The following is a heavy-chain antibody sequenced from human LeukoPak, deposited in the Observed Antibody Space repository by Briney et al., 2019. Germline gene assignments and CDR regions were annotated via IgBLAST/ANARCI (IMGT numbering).Heavy chain of an antibody. CDR1: GFTFSSCS. D-gene: IGHD6-13*01. Sequence: GGSLRLSCAASGFTFSSCSMNWVRQAPGKGLEWVSSISSSSSYIYYADSVKGRFTISRDNAKNSLYLQMNSLRAEDTAVYYCATTIAAAGNEFDYWGQGTLVTVSS. J-gene: IGHJ4*02. V-gene: IGHV3-21*01. CDR3: ATTIAAAGNEFDY. CDR2: ISSSSSYI.